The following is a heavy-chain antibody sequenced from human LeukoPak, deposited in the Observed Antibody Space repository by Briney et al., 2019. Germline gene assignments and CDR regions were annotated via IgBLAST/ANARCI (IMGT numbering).Heavy chain of an antibody. D-gene: IGHD2-2*01. Sequence: SGTLSLTCAVSGGSISSSNWWSWVRQPPGKGLEWIGEIYHSGSTNYNPSLKSRVTISVDNSKNQFSLKLRSVTAADTAVYYCARIPICSSTSCSARGAFDIWGQGTMVTVSS. V-gene: IGHV4-4*02. CDR2: IYHSGST. CDR1: GGSISSSNW. J-gene: IGHJ3*02. CDR3: ARIPICSSTSCSARGAFDI.